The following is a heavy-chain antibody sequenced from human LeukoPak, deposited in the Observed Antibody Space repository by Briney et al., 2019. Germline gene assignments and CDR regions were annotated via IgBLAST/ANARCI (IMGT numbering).Heavy chain of an antibody. D-gene: IGHD5-18*01. V-gene: IGHV3-48*03. CDR3: ARGGGYSYGYTAFDI. Sequence: GGSLRLSCAASGFTFSSYEMNWVRQAPGKGLEWVSYISSSGSTIYYADSVKGRFTISRDNGKNSLYLQMNSLRAEDTAVYYCARGGGYSYGYTAFDIWGQGTMVTVSS. J-gene: IGHJ3*02. CDR2: ISSSGSTI. CDR1: GFTFSSYE.